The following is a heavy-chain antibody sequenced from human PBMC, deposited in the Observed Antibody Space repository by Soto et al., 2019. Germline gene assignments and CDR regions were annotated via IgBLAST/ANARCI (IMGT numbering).Heavy chain of an antibody. CDR2: ISSDGHST. V-gene: IGHV3-23*01. Sequence: EVQLLESGGDLVQPGGSLRLSCAASGFTFSGFALNWVRQAPGKGLEWVSTISSDGHSTYYTDSVKGRFTISRDNSKNTLYLQMTSLRAEDTALYYCTRASSDRNHMEVWGPGTTVTVSS. CDR3: TRASSDRNHMEV. CDR1: GFTFSGFA. J-gene: IGHJ6*02.